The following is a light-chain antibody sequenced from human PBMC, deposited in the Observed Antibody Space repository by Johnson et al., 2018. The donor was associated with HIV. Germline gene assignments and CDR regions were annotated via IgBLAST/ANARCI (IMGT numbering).Light chain of an antibody. Sequence: QSVLTQSPSVSAAPGQKVTISCSGSSSNIGNNYVSWYQQLPGTAPKLLIYDNNKRPSGIPDRFSGSKSGTSATLGLTGLQTGDEADYYCGTWDSSLSAYVFVTGTKVTVL. CDR3: GTWDSSLSAYV. J-gene: IGLJ1*01. V-gene: IGLV1-51*01. CDR2: DNN. CDR1: SSNIGNNY.